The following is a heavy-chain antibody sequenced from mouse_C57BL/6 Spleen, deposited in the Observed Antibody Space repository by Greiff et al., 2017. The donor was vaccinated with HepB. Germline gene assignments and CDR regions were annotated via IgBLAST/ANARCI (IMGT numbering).Heavy chain of an antibody. CDR1: GYAFSSSW. Sequence: VQLQQSGPELVKPGASVKISCKASGYAFSSSWMNWVKQRPGKGLEWIGRIYPGDGDTNYNGKFKGKATMTADKSSSTAYMQLSSLTSEDSAVYFCARERAFDGYYVRFAYWGKGTLVTVSA. V-gene: IGHV1-82*01. CDR2: IYPGDGDT. J-gene: IGHJ3*01. CDR3: ARERAFDGYYVRFAY. D-gene: IGHD2-3*01.